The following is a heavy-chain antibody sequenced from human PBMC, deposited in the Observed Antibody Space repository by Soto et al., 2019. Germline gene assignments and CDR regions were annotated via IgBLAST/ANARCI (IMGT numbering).Heavy chain of an antibody. J-gene: IGHJ4*02. D-gene: IGHD6-19*01. CDR2: ISAYNGNT. Sequence: GASVKVSCKASGYTFTSYGISWVRQAPGQGLEWMGWISAYNGNTNYAQKLQGRVTMTTDTSTSTAYMELRSLRSDDTAVYYCARGPHIAVAAHPGDFRGQRTPVTGSS. CDR1: GYTFTSYG. V-gene: IGHV1-18*01. CDR3: ARGPHIAVAAHPGDF.